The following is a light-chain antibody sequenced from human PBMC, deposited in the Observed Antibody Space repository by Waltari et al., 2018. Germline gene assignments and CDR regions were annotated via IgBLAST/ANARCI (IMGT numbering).Light chain of an antibody. V-gene: IGLV2-14*03. J-gene: IGLJ2*01. CDR1: SSDVGGSDY. Sequence: QSALTQPASVSGSPGQSITISCTGTSSDVGGSDYVSWYQIHPGKAPKLIFSDVTNRPSGVSNRFSGSKSGNTASLTISGLQAEDEAHYYCSSYTSSSIFVVFGGGTKLTVL. CDR3: SSYTSSSIFVV. CDR2: DVT.